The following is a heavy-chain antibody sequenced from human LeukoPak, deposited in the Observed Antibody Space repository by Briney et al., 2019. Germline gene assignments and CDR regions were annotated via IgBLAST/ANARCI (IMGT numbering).Heavy chain of an antibody. J-gene: IGHJ6*03. Sequence: ASVKVSCKASGYTFTSYGISWVRQAPGQGLEWMGWISAYNGNTNYAQKLQGRVTMTTDTSTSTAYMELRSLRSDDTAVYYCARRDIVVVTYYYYYYMDVWGKGTTVTVSS. CDR3: ARRDIVVVTYYYYYYMDV. V-gene: IGHV1-18*01. D-gene: IGHD2-2*01. CDR2: ISAYNGNT. CDR1: GYTFTSYG.